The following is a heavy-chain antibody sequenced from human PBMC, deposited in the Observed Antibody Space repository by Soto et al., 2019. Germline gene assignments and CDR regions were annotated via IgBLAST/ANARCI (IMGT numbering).Heavy chain of an antibody. CDR1: GGSISSSGYY. Sequence: PSETLSLTCPVSGGSISSSGYYWGWIRQPPGKGLEWIGSISYSGSTNYNPSLKSRVTISVDTSKNQFSLKLISVTAADTAVYHCARHDSSGYYYYLDYWGQGTLVTVS. V-gene: IGHV4-39*01. J-gene: IGHJ4*02. CDR2: ISYSGST. D-gene: IGHD3-22*01. CDR3: ARHDSSGYYYYLDY.